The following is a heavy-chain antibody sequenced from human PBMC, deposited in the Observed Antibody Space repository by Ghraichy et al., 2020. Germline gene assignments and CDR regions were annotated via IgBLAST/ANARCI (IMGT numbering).Heavy chain of an antibody. Sequence: ASVKVSCKASGYTFTSYAMHWVRQAPGQRLEWMGWINAGNGNTKYSQKFQGRVTITRDTSASTAYMELSSLRSEDTAVYYCARVYGDDLAPADYYYYGMDVWGQGTTVTVSS. CDR3: ARVYGDDLAPADYYYYGMDV. D-gene: IGHD4-17*01. J-gene: IGHJ6*02. CDR1: GYTFTSYA. V-gene: IGHV1-3*01. CDR2: INAGNGNT.